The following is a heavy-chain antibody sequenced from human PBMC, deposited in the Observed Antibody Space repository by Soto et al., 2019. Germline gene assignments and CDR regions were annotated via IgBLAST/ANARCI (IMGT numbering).Heavy chain of an antibody. CDR3: ARHRRTTVAKFYFDN. V-gene: IGHV4-59*08. CDR2: IFDSGNA. CDR1: GGSINSYC. Sequence: QVQLQESGPGLVKPSETLSLTCTVSGGSINSYCWSWIRQPPGKGLEWIAYIFDSGNANYNPSLKTRVTISGDTSKNQCSLKLTSVTAADTAVYYCARHRRTTVAKFYFDNWGQGALVTVSS. J-gene: IGHJ4*02. D-gene: IGHD4-4*01.